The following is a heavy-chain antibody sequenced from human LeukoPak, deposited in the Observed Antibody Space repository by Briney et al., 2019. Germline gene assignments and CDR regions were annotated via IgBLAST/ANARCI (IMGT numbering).Heavy chain of an antibody. CDR3: AKDRRAAVAGANWFDP. V-gene: IGHV3-9*01. Sequence: GGSLRLSCAASGFIFDDYAMHWVRQVPGKGLEWVSGISWNSGRIGYADSVKARFTISRDNAKNSLYLQMNSLRPEDTALYYCAKDRRAAVAGANWFDPWGQGTLVTVSS. D-gene: IGHD6-19*01. CDR1: GFIFDDYA. J-gene: IGHJ5*02. CDR2: ISWNSGRI.